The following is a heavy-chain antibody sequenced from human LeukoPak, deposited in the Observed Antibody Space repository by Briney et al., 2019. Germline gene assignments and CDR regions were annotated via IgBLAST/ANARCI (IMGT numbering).Heavy chain of an antibody. Sequence: GGSLRLSCAASGFTFSDYYMSWIRQAPGKGLEWVSYISSSGSTIYYADSVKGRFTISRDNAKNSLYLQMNSLRAEDTAVYYCARVDSSGWYLDDAFDIWGQGTMVTVSS. CDR2: ISSSGSTI. V-gene: IGHV3-11*04. CDR1: GFTFSDYY. CDR3: ARVDSSGWYLDDAFDI. J-gene: IGHJ3*02. D-gene: IGHD6-19*01.